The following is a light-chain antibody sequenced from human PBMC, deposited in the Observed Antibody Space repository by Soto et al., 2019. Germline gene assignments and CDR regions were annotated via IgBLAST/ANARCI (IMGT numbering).Light chain of an antibody. CDR3: QQYGTSSRT. J-gene: IGKJ1*01. CDR2: GAS. CDR1: QSVSSSY. Sequence: MLLTQSPGTLSLSPGERATLSCRASQSVSSSYLAWYQQKPGQAPRLLIYGASSRATGIPDRFSGSGSGTDFTLTIIRLEPYYYAEYYCQQYGTSSRTFGQGPK. V-gene: IGKV3-20*01.